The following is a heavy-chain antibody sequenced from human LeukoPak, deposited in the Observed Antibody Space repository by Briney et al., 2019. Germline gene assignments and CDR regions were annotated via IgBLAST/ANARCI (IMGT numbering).Heavy chain of an antibody. CDR3: AKYYYDSSGYYDAAPLDS. D-gene: IGHD3-22*01. CDR2: ISDNAYTT. J-gene: IGHJ4*02. V-gene: IGHV3-23*01. Sequence: PGGSLSLSCAASGFTFGSYAMSWVRQAPGKGLEWVSSISDNAYTTYYADSVRGRFTISRDNSKNTLYLQMIGLRAEDTAVYSCAKYYYDSSGYYDAAPLDSWGQGTLVTVFS. CDR1: GFTFGSYA.